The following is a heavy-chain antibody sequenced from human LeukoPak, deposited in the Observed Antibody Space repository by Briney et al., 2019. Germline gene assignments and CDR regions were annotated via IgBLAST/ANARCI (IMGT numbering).Heavy chain of an antibody. V-gene: IGHV1-69*06. CDR3: ARIITMIVVVINGYWYFDL. CDR1: GGTFSSYA. J-gene: IGHJ2*01. Sequence: ASVKVSCKASGGTFSSYAISWVRQAPGQGLEWMGGIIPIFGTANYAQKFQGRVTITADKSTSTAYMELSSLRSEDTAVYYCARIITMIVVVINGYWYFDLWGRGTLVTVSS. CDR2: IIPIFGTA. D-gene: IGHD3-22*01.